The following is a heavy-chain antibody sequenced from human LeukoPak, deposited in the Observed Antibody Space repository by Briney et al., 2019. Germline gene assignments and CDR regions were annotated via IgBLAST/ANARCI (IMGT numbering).Heavy chain of an antibody. CDR2: ISAYNGNT. CDR3: ARVYVYCSSTSCYYYYYMDV. V-gene: IGHV1-18*01. D-gene: IGHD2-2*01. CDR1: GYTFTSYG. Sequence: ASVKVSCKASGYTFTSYGISWVRQAPGQGLEWMGWISAYNGNTNYAQKLQGRVTMTTDTSTSTAYMELGSLRSDDTAVYYCARVYVYCSSTSCYYYYYMDVWGKGTTVTVSS. J-gene: IGHJ6*03.